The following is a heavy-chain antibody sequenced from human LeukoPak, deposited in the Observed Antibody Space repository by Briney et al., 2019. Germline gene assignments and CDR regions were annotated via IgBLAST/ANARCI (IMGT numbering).Heavy chain of an antibody. Sequence: SETLSLTCTVSGVSISNGGYYWSWIRQHPGKGLEWIGYIYDSGTTYYSPALQSRVTISVDTSDNKFSLKLRSLTAADTAVYYCARGGDRRGFDYWGQGTLVTVSS. J-gene: IGHJ4*02. D-gene: IGHD1-14*01. V-gene: IGHV4-31*03. CDR1: GVSISNGGYY. CDR3: ARGGDRRGFDY. CDR2: IYDSGTT.